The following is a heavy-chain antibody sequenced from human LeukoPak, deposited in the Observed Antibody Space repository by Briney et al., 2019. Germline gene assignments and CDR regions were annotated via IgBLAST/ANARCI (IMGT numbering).Heavy chain of an antibody. CDR2: INHSGST. CDR1: GGSFSGYY. D-gene: IGHD3-3*01. CDR3: ARRNIYDFWSGYLPNWFDP. V-gene: IGHV4-34*01. Sequence: SETLSLTCAVCGGSFSGYYWSWIRQPPGKGLEWIGEINHSGSTNYNPSLKSRVTISVDTSKNQFSLKLSSVTAADTAVYYCARRNIYDFWSGYLPNWFDPWGQGTLVTVSS. J-gene: IGHJ5*02.